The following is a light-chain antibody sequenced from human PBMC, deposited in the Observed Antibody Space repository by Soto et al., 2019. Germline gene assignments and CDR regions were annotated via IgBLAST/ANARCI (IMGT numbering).Light chain of an antibody. CDR2: QVN. Sequence: QSALTQPPSASGSPGQSVTISCTGTSSDVGGYNFVSWYQQHPGKAPKLMIYQVNKRPSGVPDRFSGSKSGNTASLTVSGLQAEDEADYYCTSFAGSNNPDVFGTGTKVTV. CDR1: SSDVGGYNF. J-gene: IGLJ1*01. V-gene: IGLV2-8*01. CDR3: TSFAGSNNPDV.